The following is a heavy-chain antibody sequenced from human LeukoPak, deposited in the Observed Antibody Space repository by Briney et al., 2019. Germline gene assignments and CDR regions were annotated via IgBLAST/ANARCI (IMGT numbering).Heavy chain of an antibody. CDR1: AGPISISNHQ. CDR2: IYYNGRT. J-gene: IGHJ4*02. Sequence: SDTQTLTCTVSAGPISISNHQGGWIRQPPGKGLECLGRIYYNGRTYYNPCFKSPVSISVDTSKNQFSLKLSSVTAADTAVYYCARIEYSGPLDYWGQGNLVTVSS. D-gene: IGHD1-26*01. CDR3: ARIEYSGPLDY. V-gene: IGHV4-39*07.